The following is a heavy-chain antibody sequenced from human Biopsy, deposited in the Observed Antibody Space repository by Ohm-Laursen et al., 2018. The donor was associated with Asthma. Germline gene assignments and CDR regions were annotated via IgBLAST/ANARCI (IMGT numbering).Heavy chain of an antibody. CDR1: GFTFSSYG. CDR2: ISYDGSNK. D-gene: IGHD3-3*01. Sequence: SLRLSCTASGFTFSSYGMHWVRQAPGKGLEWVAVISYDGSNKYYADSVKGRFTISRDNSKNTLYLQMNSLRAEDTAVYYCASQSSGPDFWSGYCYFDYWGQGTLVTVSS. V-gene: IGHV3-30*03. J-gene: IGHJ4*02. CDR3: ASQSSGPDFWSGYCYFDY.